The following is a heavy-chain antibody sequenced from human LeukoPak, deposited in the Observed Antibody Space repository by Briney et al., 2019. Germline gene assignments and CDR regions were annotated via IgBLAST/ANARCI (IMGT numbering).Heavy chain of an antibody. Sequence: ASVKVSCKASGYNFSIFGISWVRQAPGQGLEWMGWISAYNGNTTYAQKFQGRVTMTRDMSTSTVYMELSSLRSEDTAVYSCARGEYSSPRSAFDIWGQGTMVTVSS. V-gene: IGHV1-18*01. J-gene: IGHJ3*02. CDR2: ISAYNGNT. D-gene: IGHD6-6*01. CDR1: GYNFSIFG. CDR3: ARGEYSSPRSAFDI.